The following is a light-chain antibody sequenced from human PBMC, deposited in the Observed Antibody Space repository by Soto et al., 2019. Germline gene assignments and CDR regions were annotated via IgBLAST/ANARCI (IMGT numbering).Light chain of an antibody. Sequence: ETVLTQSPGTLSLSPGERATLSCRASQSVSNNYLAWYQQKPGQAPRLLIYGASSRATGIPDRFSDGGSGTDFSLTIRKLEPEDFAVYYCQQYGSTPRTFGQGTKLEIK. J-gene: IGKJ1*01. CDR2: GAS. CDR3: QQYGSTPRT. CDR1: QSVSNNY. V-gene: IGKV3-20*01.